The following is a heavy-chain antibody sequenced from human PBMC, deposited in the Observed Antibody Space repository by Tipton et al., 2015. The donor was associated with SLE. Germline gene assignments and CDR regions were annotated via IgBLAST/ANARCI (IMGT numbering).Heavy chain of an antibody. D-gene: IGHD2-15*01. CDR2: FYYSGST. CDR3: ARHRFQSCTVVD. J-gene: IGHJ4*02. V-gene: IGHV4-39*01. Sequence: TLSLTCTVSGGSISSSIYYWGWIRQPPGKGLEWIGRFYYSGSTYYNPSLKSRVTISVDTSKNQFSLKLSSVTAADTAVYYCARHRFQSCTVVDWGQGTLVTVSS. CDR1: GGSISSSIYY.